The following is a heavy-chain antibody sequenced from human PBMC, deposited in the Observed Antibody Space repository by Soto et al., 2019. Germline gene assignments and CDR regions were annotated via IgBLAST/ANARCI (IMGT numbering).Heavy chain of an antibody. CDR2: ISWNSGSI. V-gene: IGHV3-9*01. J-gene: IGHJ4*02. CDR3: AKDIGSSGRNHFDY. D-gene: IGHD6-19*01. Sequence: PGGSLRLSCAASGFTFDDYAMHWVRQAPGKGLEWVSGISWNSGSIDYADSVKGRFTISRDNAKNSLYLQMNSLRAEDTALYYCAKDIGSSGRNHFDYWGQGTLVTVS. CDR1: GFTFDDYA.